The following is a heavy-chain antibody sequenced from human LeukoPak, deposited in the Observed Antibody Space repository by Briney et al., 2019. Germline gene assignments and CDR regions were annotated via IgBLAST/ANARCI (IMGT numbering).Heavy chain of an antibody. CDR1: GFSVSSNY. CDR2: IYSGGST. J-gene: IGHJ4*02. V-gene: IGHV3-66*01. Sequence: GGSLRLSCEASGFSVSSNYMSWVRQAPGKGLEWVSVIYSGGSTYYVDSVKGRFTISRDNSKNTVYLQMNSLRAEDTAVYYCARLGYSSSWYPADYWGQGTLVTVSS. CDR3: ARLGYSSSWYPADY. D-gene: IGHD6-13*01.